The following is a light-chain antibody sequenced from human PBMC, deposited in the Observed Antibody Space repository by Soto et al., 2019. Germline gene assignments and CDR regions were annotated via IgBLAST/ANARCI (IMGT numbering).Light chain of an antibody. CDR3: QQYKDNWT. J-gene: IGKJ1*01. Sequence: DIQMTQSPSTLSASGGDRVTITCRASQSISSWLAWYQQKPGTAPKLLIYKASTLQSGVPSRFSGGGAGTEFTLTMSSLQPDDSATYYCQQYKDNWTFGQGNKVEIK. CDR1: QSISSW. CDR2: KAS. V-gene: IGKV1-5*03.